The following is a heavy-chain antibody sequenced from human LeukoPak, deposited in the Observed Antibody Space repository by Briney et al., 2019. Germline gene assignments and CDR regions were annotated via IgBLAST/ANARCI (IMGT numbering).Heavy chain of an antibody. CDR1: GFTFSTFA. D-gene: IGHD1-26*01. CDR2: ISTSSNTI. Sequence: GGSLRLSCAASGFTFSTFAMIWVRQPPGKGLEWVSYISTSSNTIYYADSVKGRFTISRDNAKNSLYLQMNSLSAEDTAVYYCATSGRIKGEAFDIWGQGTMVTVSS. V-gene: IGHV3-48*01. J-gene: IGHJ3*02. CDR3: ATSGRIKGEAFDI.